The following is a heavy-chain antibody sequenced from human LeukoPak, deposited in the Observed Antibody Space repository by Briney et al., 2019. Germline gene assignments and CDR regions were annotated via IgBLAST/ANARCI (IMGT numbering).Heavy chain of an antibody. CDR3: AKGRNEDGDAALNY. J-gene: IGHJ4*02. V-gene: IGHV3-30-3*01. D-gene: IGHD4-17*01. CDR1: GGFSFSSYA. CDR2: ISYDGSNK. Sequence: GGSLRLSCAASGGFSFSSYAMHWVRQAPGKGLEWVAGISYDGSNKYYADSVKGRFTISRDNSKNTLYLQMNSLRAEDTAAYHCAKGRNEDGDAALNYWGQGTLVTVSS.